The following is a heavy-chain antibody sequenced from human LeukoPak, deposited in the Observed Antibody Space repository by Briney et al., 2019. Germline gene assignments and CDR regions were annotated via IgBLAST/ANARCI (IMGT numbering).Heavy chain of an antibody. Sequence: PSETLSLTCAVYGGSFSGYYWSWIRQPPGKGLEWIGEISHSGSTNYNPSLKSRVTISVDTSKNQFSLKLSSVTAADTAVYYCARGYCSGGSCYSWNDYWGQGTLVTVSS. CDR2: ISHSGST. V-gene: IGHV4-34*01. J-gene: IGHJ4*02. CDR3: ARGYCSGGSCYSWNDY. CDR1: GGSFSGYY. D-gene: IGHD2-15*01.